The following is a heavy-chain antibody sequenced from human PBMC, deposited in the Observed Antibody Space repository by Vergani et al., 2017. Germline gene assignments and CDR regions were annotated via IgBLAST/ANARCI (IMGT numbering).Heavy chain of an antibody. CDR1: GGSISSGGYY. D-gene: IGHD2-2*01. Sequence: QVQLQESGPGLVTPSQTLSLTCTVSGGSISSGGYYWSWSRQHPGKGLEWIGYIYYSGSTYYNPALKSRVTISVDTSKNQFSLKLSSVTAADTAVYYCARDCSSTSCYFDYWGQGTLVTVSS. CDR3: ARDCSSTSCYFDY. J-gene: IGHJ4*02. CDR2: IYYSGST. V-gene: IGHV4-31*03.